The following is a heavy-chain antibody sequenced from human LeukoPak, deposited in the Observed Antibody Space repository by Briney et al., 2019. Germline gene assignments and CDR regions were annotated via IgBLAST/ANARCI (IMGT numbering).Heavy chain of an antibody. CDR1: GFTLSRYA. Sequence: GGSLRLSCAASGFTLSRYAMHWVRQAPGKGPEWVAVISYDGSIKYYADSVKGRFTISRDNSKDTLYLQMNSLRAEDTAVYYCAKRPSDYGDYVSYFDYWGQGTLVTVSS. CDR2: ISYDGSIK. CDR3: AKRPSDYGDYVSYFDY. D-gene: IGHD4-17*01. V-gene: IGHV3-30*18. J-gene: IGHJ4*02.